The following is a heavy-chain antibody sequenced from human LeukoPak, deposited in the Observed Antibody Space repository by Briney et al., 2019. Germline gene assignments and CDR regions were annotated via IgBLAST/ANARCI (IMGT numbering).Heavy chain of an antibody. CDR1: GGSISSYY. J-gene: IGHJ4*02. CDR3: TRIRRAGRDLTGLDDY. CDR2: IYTSGST. D-gene: IGHD3-9*01. Sequence: PSETLSLTCTVSGGSISSYYWSWIRQPAGKGLEWIGRIYTSGSTNYNPSLKSRVTMSVDTSKNQFSLKLSSVTAADTAVYYCTRIRRAGRDLTGLDDYWGQGTLVTVSS. V-gene: IGHV4-4*07.